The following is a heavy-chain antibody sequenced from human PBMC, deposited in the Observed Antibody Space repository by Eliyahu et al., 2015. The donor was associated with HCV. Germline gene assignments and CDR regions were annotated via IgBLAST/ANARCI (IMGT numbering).Heavy chain of an antibody. CDR3: AKVTGAKIYYYYGMDV. J-gene: IGHJ6*02. CDR2: ISYDGSNK. V-gene: IGHV3-30*18. Sequence: QVQLVESGGGVVQPGRSLXLSCAASGFTFSSYGMPWVRQAPGKGLGWVAVISYDGSNKYYADSVKGRFTISRDNSKNTLYLQMNSLRAEDTAVYYCAKVTGAKIYYYYGMDVWGQGTTVTVSS. D-gene: IGHD1-14*01. CDR1: GFTFSSYG.